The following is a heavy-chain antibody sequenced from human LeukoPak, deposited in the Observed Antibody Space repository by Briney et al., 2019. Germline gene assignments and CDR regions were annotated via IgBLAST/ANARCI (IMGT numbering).Heavy chain of an antibody. CDR2: ISAYNGNT. V-gene: IGHV1-18*01. CDR1: GYTFTSYG. Sequence: ASVKVSCKASGYTFTSYGISWVRQAPGQGLEWMGWISAYNGNTNYAQKLQGRVTMTTDTSTSTAYMELRSLRSDDTAVYYCARDRPDYYGSGSPFDYWGQGTLVTVSS. D-gene: IGHD3-10*01. J-gene: IGHJ4*02. CDR3: ARDRPDYYGSGSPFDY.